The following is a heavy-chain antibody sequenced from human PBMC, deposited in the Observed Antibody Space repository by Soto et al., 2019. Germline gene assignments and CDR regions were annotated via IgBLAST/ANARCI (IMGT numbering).Heavy chain of an antibody. J-gene: IGHJ4*02. CDR3: ARAGVPIAARPGLDY. CDR2: IYSGGST. CDR1: GFTVSSNY. Sequence: PGGSLRLSCAASGFTVSSNYMSWVRQAPGKGLEWVSVIYSGGSTYYADSVKGRFTISRDNSKNTLYPQMNSLRAEDTAVYYCARAGVPIAARPGLDYWGQGTLVTVSS. V-gene: IGHV3-66*01. D-gene: IGHD6-13*01.